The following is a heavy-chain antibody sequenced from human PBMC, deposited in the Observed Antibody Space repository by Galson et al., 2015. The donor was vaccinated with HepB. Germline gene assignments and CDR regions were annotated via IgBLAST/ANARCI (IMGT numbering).Heavy chain of an antibody. Sequence: SLRLSCAASTFIFSTYSMNWVRQAPGKGLEWVSYISSSSTTIYYADSVKGRFTISRDNAKNSLYLQMNSLRAADTAVYYCARRGLPHYGDYEPYYFDYWGQGALVTVSS. CDR2: ISSSSTTI. V-gene: IGHV3-48*04. J-gene: IGHJ4*02. D-gene: IGHD4-17*01. CDR1: TFIFSTYS. CDR3: ARRGLPHYGDYEPYYFDY.